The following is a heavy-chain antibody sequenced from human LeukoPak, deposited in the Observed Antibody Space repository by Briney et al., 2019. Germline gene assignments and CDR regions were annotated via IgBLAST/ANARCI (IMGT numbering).Heavy chain of an antibody. CDR3: ARTQQLVLRSPLDP. J-gene: IGHJ5*02. CDR1: GGTFSSYA. CDR2: IIPIFGTA. V-gene: IGHV1-69*06. D-gene: IGHD6-13*01. Sequence: SVKVSCKASGGTFSSYAISWVRQAPGQGLEWMGGIIPIFGTANYAQKFQGRVTITADKSTSTAYMELSSLRSEDTAVYYCARTQQLVLRSPLDPWGQGTLVTVSS.